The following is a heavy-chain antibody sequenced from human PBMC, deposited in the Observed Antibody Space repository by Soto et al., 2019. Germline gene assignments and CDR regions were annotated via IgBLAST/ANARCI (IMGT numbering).Heavy chain of an antibody. CDR1: ALTVRDYA. Sequence: WGSLSVSGAFSALTVRDYAMSWVRHAQGKGLEWVSSLSGSGSSTSYADSVSGRFTISRDNLKNTVYLQMNSLRVEDTAVYYCAKGGESRYYYYAMHVWGQGTTVTVSS. CDR3: AKGGESRYYYYAMHV. D-gene: IGHD3-10*01. V-gene: IGHV3-23*01. J-gene: IGHJ6*01. CDR2: LSGSGSST.